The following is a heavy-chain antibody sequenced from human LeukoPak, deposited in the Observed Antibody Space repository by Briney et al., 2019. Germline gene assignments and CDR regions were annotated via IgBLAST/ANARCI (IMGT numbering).Heavy chain of an antibody. D-gene: IGHD3-22*01. CDR2: MNPNHGNT. Sequence: SVKVSCKASGYTFTSYDINWVRQATGQGLEWMGWMNPNHGNTAYEQKFQGRVTMNRNNTINMAYMELSSLRSEDSAVYYCARVYYDSSGYYGFDYWGQGTLVTVSA. CDR1: GYTFTSYD. V-gene: IGHV1-8*01. J-gene: IGHJ4*02. CDR3: ARVYYDSSGYYGFDY.